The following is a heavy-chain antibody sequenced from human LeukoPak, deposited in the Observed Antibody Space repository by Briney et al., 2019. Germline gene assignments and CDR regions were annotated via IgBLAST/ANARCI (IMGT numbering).Heavy chain of an antibody. V-gene: IGHV3-72*01. CDR1: GFTFSDHY. CDR2: SRNKANGYTT. Sequence: GSLRLSCVGFGFTFSDHYMDWVRQAPGKGLEWVGRSRNKANGYTTEYATSLKGRFTISRDDSGTSLYLQLNSLKTEDTAVYYCARNPNYSGTYFDAFDIWGQGTMVTVSS. D-gene: IGHD1-26*01. CDR3: ARNPNYSGTYFDAFDI. J-gene: IGHJ3*02.